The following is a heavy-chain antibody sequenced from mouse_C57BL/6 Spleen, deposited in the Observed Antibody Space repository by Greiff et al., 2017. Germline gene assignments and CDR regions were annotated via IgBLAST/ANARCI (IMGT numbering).Heavy chain of an antibody. CDR2: IDPSDSYT. V-gene: IGHV1-50*01. CDR3: ARGAYDYDGYFDV. CDR1: GYTFTSYW. D-gene: IGHD2-4*01. Sequence: VQLQQPGAELVKPGASVKLSCKASGYTFTSYWMQWVKQRPGQGLEWIGEIDPSDSYTNYNQKFKGKATLTVDTSSSTAYMQLSSLTSEDSAVYYCARGAYDYDGYFDVWGTGTTVTVSS. J-gene: IGHJ1*03.